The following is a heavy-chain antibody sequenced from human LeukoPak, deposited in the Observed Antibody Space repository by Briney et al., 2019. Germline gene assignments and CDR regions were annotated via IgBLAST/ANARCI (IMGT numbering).Heavy chain of an antibody. CDR3: ARALSPYYYGSGSYYKLPWFDP. J-gene: IGHJ5*02. Sequence: SETLSLTCTVSGGSISSYYWSWIRQPPVKGLEWIGYIYYSGSTNYNPSLKSRVTISVDTSKNQFSLKLSSVTAADTAVYYCARALSPYYYGSGSYYKLPWFDPWGQGTLVTVSS. V-gene: IGHV4-59*01. CDR1: GGSISSYY. CDR2: IYYSGST. D-gene: IGHD3-10*01.